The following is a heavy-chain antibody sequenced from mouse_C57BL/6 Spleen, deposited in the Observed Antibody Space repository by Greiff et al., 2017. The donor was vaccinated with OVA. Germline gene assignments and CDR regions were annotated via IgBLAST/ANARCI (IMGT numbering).Heavy chain of an antibody. V-gene: IGHV5-4*01. Sequence: EVQRVESGGGLVKPGGSLKLSCAASGFTFSSYAMSWVRQTPEKRLEWVATISDGGSYTYYPDNVKGRFTISRDNAKNNLYLQMSHLKSEDTAMYYCARKGLLSHFFAYWGQGTLVTVSA. CDR3: ARKGLLSHFFAY. J-gene: IGHJ3*01. CDR2: ISDGGSYT. D-gene: IGHD2-10*01. CDR1: GFTFSSYA.